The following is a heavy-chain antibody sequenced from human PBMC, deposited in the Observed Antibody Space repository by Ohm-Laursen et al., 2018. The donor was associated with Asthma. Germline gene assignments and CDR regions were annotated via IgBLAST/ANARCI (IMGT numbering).Heavy chain of an antibody. J-gene: IGHJ4*02. V-gene: IGHV3-30*18. CDR1: GFTFSSYG. D-gene: IGHD6-13*01. CDR2: ISYDGSNK. Sequence: SLRLSCAAPGFTFSSYGMHWVRQAPGKGLEWVAVISYDGSNKYYADSVKGRFTISRDNSKNTLYLQMNSLRAEDTAVYYCAKEGSSWTGIDYWGQGTLVTVSS. CDR3: AKEGSSWTGIDY.